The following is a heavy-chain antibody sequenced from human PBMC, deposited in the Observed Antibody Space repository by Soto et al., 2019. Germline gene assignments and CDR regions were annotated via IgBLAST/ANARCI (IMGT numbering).Heavy chain of an antibody. J-gene: IGHJ4*02. Sequence: PSETLSLTCTVSGDSISPYYWAWIRQPPGKGLEWIGYIYYAGSTSYNPSLKSRVTLSLDTSKNQFSLKLNSVTAADTAVYFCARLGVYYQALAHGGRGTRVTVSS. V-gene: IGHV4-59*08. CDR2: IYYAGST. D-gene: IGHD3-10*01. CDR3: ARLGVYYQALAH. CDR1: GDSISPYY.